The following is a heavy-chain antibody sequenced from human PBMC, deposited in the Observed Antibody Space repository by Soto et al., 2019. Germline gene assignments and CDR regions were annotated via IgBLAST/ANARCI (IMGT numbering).Heavy chain of an antibody. CDR3: VRGGSNYAS. Sequence: EVQLVESGGGLVQPGGSLRLSCTASGFTFSDSWMTWVRQAPGKGLEWVARIKPDESEKKYADSLKGRFAISRDNAKNSMYLQMESLSGEDTAVYYCVRGGSNYASWGQGTLVTVSS. D-gene: IGHD4-4*01. CDR1: GFTFSDSW. V-gene: IGHV3-7*01. J-gene: IGHJ5*02. CDR2: IKPDESEK.